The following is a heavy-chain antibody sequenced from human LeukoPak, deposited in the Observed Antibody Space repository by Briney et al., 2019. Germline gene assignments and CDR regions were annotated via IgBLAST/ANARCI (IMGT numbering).Heavy chain of an antibody. CDR1: GFTFSNYA. CDR2: ITGDGVGT. V-gene: IGHV3-23*01. Sequence: SGGSLRLSCAGSGFTFSNYAMIWVRQAPGRGLEWVSAITGDGVGTRYADSVKGRFTVSRGNFKNTLYLQMNSLRAGDTAVYYCAKDPNGDYVGAFDFWGQGTLVTVSS. CDR3: AKDPNGDYVGAFDF. D-gene: IGHD4-17*01. J-gene: IGHJ3*01.